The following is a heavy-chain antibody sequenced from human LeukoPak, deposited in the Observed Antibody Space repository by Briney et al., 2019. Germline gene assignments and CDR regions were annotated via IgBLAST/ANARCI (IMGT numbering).Heavy chain of an antibody. CDR3: AKGGRGSSSWYSS. J-gene: IGHJ3*01. V-gene: IGHV3-9*01. D-gene: IGHD6-13*01. CDR1: GFTFDDYA. Sequence: PGGSLRLSCAASGFTFDDYAMHWVRQAPGKGLEWVSGISWNSGSIGYADSVKGRFTISRDNAKNSLYLQMNSLRAEDTAVYYCAKGGRGSSSWYSSWGQGTMVTVSS. CDR2: ISWNSGSI.